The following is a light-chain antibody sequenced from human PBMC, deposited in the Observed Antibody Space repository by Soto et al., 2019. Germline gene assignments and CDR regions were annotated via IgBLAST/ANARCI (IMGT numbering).Light chain of an antibody. Sequence: EVVLTQSPGTLSLSPGERATLSCRASQSVSNTYLAWYQQKPGQSPKLLIFVSSDRATGIPDRFSGSGSVTDFNLTISSLEPEDFAVSYCQQYGSSPPYTFGQGTKLEIK. V-gene: IGKV3-20*01. CDR1: QSVSNTY. J-gene: IGKJ2*01. CDR2: VSS. CDR3: QQYGSSPPYT.